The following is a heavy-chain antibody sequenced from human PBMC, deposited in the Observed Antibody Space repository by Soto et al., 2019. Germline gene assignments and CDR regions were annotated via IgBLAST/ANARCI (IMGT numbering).Heavy chain of an antibody. CDR3: ARRTMGNYYYMDV. Sequence: QVQLVESGGGLVKPGGSLRLSCVAPGFPPSAYYMSGIRQAPGKGLEWVSYISSSGTIENYADSVKGRFTISGDNAKNSLFLQMNGLRAEDTAVYYCARRTMGNYYYMDVWGKGTTVTVSS. V-gene: IGHV3-11*01. CDR1: GFPPSAYY. J-gene: IGHJ6*03. CDR2: ISSSGTIE. D-gene: IGHD3-10*01.